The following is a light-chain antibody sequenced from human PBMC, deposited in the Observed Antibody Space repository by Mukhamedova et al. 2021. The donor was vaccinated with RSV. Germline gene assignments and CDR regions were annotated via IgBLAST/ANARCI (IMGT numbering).Light chain of an antibody. V-gene: IGLV3-21*04. CDR1: NIGSKS. Sequence: TTCGGNNIGSKSVHWYQQKPGQAPVLVIYYDSDRPSGIPERFSGSNSGNTATLTISRVEAGDEADYYCQVWDSSSDHPVFGGGTK. CDR3: QVWDSSSDHPV. J-gene: IGLJ2*01. CDR2: YDS.